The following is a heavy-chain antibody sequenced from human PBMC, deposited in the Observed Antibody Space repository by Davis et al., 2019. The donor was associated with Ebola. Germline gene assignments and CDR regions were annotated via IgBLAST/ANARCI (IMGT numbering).Heavy chain of an antibody. Sequence: PSETLSLTCTVSGGSISSYYWSWIRQPPGKGLEWIGYIYYSGSTNYNPSLKSRVTISVDTSKNQFSLKLSSVTAADTAVYYGARESGSSSFFDYWGQGTLVTVSS. CDR1: GGSISSYY. CDR3: ARESGSSSFFDY. V-gene: IGHV4-59*01. J-gene: IGHJ4*02. CDR2: IYYSGST. D-gene: IGHD6-6*01.